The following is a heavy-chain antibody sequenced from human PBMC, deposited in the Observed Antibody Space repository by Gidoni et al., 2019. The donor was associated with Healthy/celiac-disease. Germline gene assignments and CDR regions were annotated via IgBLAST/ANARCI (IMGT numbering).Heavy chain of an antibody. CDR3: ARGRTYYYGSGSYQYNWFDP. J-gene: IGHJ5*02. Sequence: QVRLQQWGAGLLKPSETLSLTCAVYGGSFSGYYWGWIRQPPGKGLEWIGEINHSGSTNYNPSLKSRVTISVDTSKNQFSLKLSSVTAADTAVYYCARGRTYYYGSGSYQYNWFDPWGQGTLVTVSS. D-gene: IGHD3-10*01. V-gene: IGHV4-34*01. CDR1: GGSFSGYY. CDR2: INHSGST.